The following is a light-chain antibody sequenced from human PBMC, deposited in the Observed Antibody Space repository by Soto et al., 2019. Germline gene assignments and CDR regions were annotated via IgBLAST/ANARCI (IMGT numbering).Light chain of an antibody. CDR1: SSNLGAGYN. Sequence: QSVLPQPPSVSGAPGQRVPISCTGSSSNLGAGYNVPWYQPVPGTAPNLLIYGDSNRPSGVPDRFSGSKSGTSASRAITGLQAEDEADYYCQSYDSSLSGWLFGGGTKLTVL. CDR3: QSYDSSLSGWL. CDR2: GDS. J-gene: IGLJ3*02. V-gene: IGLV1-40*01.